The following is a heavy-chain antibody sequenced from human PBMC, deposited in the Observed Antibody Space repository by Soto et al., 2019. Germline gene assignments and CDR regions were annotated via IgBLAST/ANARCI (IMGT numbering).Heavy chain of an antibody. J-gene: IGHJ4*02. Sequence: PSETLSLTCAVYGGSFSGYYWSWIRQPPGKGLEWIGEINHSGSTNYNPSLKSRVTISVDTSKNQFSLKLSSVTAADTAVYYCARGYASSRSVPYFDYWGQGTLVT. V-gene: IGHV4-34*01. CDR1: GGSFSGYY. CDR2: INHSGST. D-gene: IGHD3-22*01. CDR3: ARGYASSRSVPYFDY.